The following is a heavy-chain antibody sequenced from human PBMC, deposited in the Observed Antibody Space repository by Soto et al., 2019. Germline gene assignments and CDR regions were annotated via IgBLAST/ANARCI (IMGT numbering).Heavy chain of an antibody. V-gene: IGHV1-69*01. CDR2: IIPIFGTA. J-gene: IGHJ6*02. CDR3: ARLPTPGRYYGMDV. CDR1: GGTFSSYA. Sequence: QVQLVQSGAEVKKPGSSVKVSCKASGGTFSSYAISWVRQAPGQGLEWMGGIIPIFGTANYAQKLQGRVTITADESTSTAYMELSSLRSEDTAVYYCARLPTPGRYYGMDVWGQGTTVTVSS.